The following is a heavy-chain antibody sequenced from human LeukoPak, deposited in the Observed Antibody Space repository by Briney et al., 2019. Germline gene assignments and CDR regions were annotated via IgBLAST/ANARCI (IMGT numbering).Heavy chain of an antibody. CDR1: GFTFSSYW. D-gene: IGHD6-13*01. V-gene: IGHV3-74*01. CDR2: INTDGTST. CDR3: ATYLAAAGILDY. J-gene: IGHJ4*02. Sequence: GGSLRLSCVASGFTFSSYWMHWVRQAPGKGLVWVSRINTDGTSTYYADSVKGRFTISRDNSKNTLYLQMNSLRAEDTAVYYCATYLAAAGILDYWGQGTLVTVSS.